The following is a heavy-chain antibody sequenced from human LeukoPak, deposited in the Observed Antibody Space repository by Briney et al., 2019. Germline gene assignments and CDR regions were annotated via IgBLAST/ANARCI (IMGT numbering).Heavy chain of an antibody. CDR2: IYSGGST. CDR1: GFTFSSLW. CDR3: ARDQIVVVTATHYYYYGMDV. D-gene: IGHD2-21*02. V-gene: IGHV3-66*01. J-gene: IGHJ6*02. Sequence: PGGSLRLSCAASGFTFSSLWMHWVRQAPGKGLVWVSVIYSGGSTYYADSVKGRFTISRDNSKNTLYLQMNSLRAEDTAVYYCARDQIVVVTATHYYYYGMDVWGQGTTVTVSS.